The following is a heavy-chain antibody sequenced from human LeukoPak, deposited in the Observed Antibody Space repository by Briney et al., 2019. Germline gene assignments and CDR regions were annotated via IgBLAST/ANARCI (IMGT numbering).Heavy chain of an antibody. V-gene: IGHV2-5*02. Sequence: SGPTLVNPTQTLTLTCTFSGFSLSSSEVGVGWIRQPPGKALEWLALIYWDDDKRYSPSLKSRLTITKDTSKYQVVLTMTNMDPVDTATYYCAHRDVGDXTFDXWXQGTLVTV. J-gene: IGHJ4*02. CDR1: GFSLSSSEVG. CDR3: AHRDVGDXTFDX. CDR2: IYWDDDK. D-gene: IGHD3-10*02.